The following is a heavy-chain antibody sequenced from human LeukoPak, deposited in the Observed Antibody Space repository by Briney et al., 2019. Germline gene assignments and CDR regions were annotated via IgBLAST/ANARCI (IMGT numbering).Heavy chain of an antibody. J-gene: IGHJ6*03. CDR2: IIPIFGTA. V-gene: IGHV1-69*05. D-gene: IGHD6-13*01. CDR3: ARVSAAAAGIDPHYYYYMDV. Sequence: SVKVSCKASGGTFSSYAISWVRQAPGQGLEWMGGIIPIFGTANHAQKFQGRVTITTDESTSTAYMELSSLRSEDTAVYYCARVSAAAAGIDPHYYYYMDVWGKGTTVTVSS. CDR1: GGTFSSYA.